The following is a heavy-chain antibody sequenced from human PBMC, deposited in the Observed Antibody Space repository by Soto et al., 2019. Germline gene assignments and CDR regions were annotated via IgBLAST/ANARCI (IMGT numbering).Heavy chain of an antibody. D-gene: IGHD1-26*01. V-gene: IGHV3-23*01. CDR2: LSGSGERT. J-gene: IGHJ6*02. Sequence: EVQLLESGGGLVQPGGSLRLSCAASGFTFSSYAMGWVRQAPGKGLEWVSGLSGSGERTYYADSVKGRFTTSRDNSKSTLDVQLTSLRAVETGVYYCARGCRYIYYAMDVWGQGT. CDR3: ARGCRYIYYAMDV. CDR1: GFTFSSYA.